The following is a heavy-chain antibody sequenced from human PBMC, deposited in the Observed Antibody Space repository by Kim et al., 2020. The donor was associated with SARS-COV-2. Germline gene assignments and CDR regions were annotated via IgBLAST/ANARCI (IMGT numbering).Heavy chain of an antibody. J-gene: IGHJ4*02. D-gene: IGHD3-10*01. CDR2: IYYSGST. Sequence: SETLSLTCTVSGGSISSYYWSWIRQPPGKGLEWIGYIYYSGSTNYNPSLKSRVTISVDTSKNQFSLKLSSVTAADTAVYYCARGGAHYYGSGSSLDYWGQGTLVTVSS. V-gene: IGHV4-59*13. CDR1: GGSISSYY. CDR3: ARGGAHYYGSGSSLDY.